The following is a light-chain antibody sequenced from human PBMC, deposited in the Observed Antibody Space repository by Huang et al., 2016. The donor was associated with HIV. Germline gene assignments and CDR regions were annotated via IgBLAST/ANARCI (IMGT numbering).Light chain of an antibody. V-gene: IGKV3-15*01. J-gene: IGKJ4*01. CDR3: QQYESWPPLT. CDR2: ATS. Sequence: EIVMTQSPDTLSVSPGERATLSCRASQSVRDKLAWYQQKPGQAPRLLRHATSTRAAGVPVRFSGSGSGTEFTLTISSLQSEDCGVYYCQQYESWPPLTFGGGTKVEIK. CDR1: QSVRDK.